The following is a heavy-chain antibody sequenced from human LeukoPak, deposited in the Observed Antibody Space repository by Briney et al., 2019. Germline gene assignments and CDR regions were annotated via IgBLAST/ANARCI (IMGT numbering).Heavy chain of an antibody. CDR2: IIPIFGTA. Sequence: ASVKVSCKASGGTFSSYAISWVRQAPGQGLEWMGGIIPIFGTANYAQKFQGRVTITADESMSTAYMELSSLRSEDTAVYYCASPIGYCSGGSCSLLGPFDYWGQGTLVTVSS. CDR1: GGTFSSYA. CDR3: ASPIGYCSGGSCSLLGPFDY. D-gene: IGHD2-15*01. J-gene: IGHJ4*02. V-gene: IGHV1-69*13.